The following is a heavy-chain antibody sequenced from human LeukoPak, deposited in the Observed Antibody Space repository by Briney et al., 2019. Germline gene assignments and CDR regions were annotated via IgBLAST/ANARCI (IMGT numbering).Heavy chain of an antibody. CDR2: IYYSGST. CDR3: ARAPFTMVRGVIEI. Sequence: SETLSLTCTVSGGSISSHYWRWIRQPPGKGLEWIGYIYYSGSTNYNPSLKSRVTISVDTSKNQFSLKLSSVTAADTAVYYCARAPFTMVRGVIEIGGQGTMVTVSA. CDR1: GGSISSHY. J-gene: IGHJ3*02. D-gene: IGHD3-10*01. V-gene: IGHV4-59*11.